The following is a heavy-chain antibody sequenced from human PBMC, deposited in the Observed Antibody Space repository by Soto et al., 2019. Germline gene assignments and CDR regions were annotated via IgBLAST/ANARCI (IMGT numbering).Heavy chain of an antibody. CDR2: ISYDGSNK. J-gene: IGHJ4*02. CDR3: AKDRTTGLVFSQYLDY. CDR1: GFTFSSYG. D-gene: IGHD3-3*02. Sequence: QVQLVESGGGVVQPGRSLRLSCAASGFTFSSYGMHWVRQAPGKGLEWVAVISYDGSNKYYADSVKGRFTISRDNSKNTLYLQMNSLRAEDTAVYYCAKDRTTGLVFSQYLDYWGQGTLVTVSS. V-gene: IGHV3-30*18.